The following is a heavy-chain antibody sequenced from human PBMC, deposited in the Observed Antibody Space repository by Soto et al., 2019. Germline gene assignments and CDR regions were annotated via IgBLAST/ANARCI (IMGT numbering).Heavy chain of an antibody. CDR3: ASSCWYGGSYNRFSS. V-gene: IGHV1-69*13. CDR2: IIPIFGTA. CDR1: GGTCRTNA. Sequence: SLKFCGKASGGTCRTNASERVLHPPLQGLEWMGGIIPIFGTANYAQKFQGRVTITADESTSTAYMELSSLRSEDTAVYYCASSCWYGGSYNRFSSRGQGSPVPVSS. J-gene: IGHJ5*01. D-gene: IGHD6-19*01.